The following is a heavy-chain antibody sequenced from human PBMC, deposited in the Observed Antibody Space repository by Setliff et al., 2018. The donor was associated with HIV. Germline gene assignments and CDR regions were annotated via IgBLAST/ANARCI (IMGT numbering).Heavy chain of an antibody. V-gene: IGHV4-39*02. CDR2: IYHSGST. D-gene: IGHD3-3*01. CDR1: GASLNSGSYY. J-gene: IGHJ4*02. Sequence: PSETLSLTCTVSGASLNSGSYYWGWIRQPPGRGLEWTGNIYHSGSTHCNPSLRSRVTISVDTSKNHFSLKLSSVTAADTAVFYCARVPFTTGFDYWGQGILVTVSS. CDR3: ARVPFTTGFDY.